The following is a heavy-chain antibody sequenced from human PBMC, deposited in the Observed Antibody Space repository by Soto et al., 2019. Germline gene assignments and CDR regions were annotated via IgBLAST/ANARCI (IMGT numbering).Heavy chain of an antibody. D-gene: IGHD4-17*01. CDR1: GGSISSYY. Sequence: ETLSLTCTVSGGSISSYYWSWIRQPPGKGLEWIGYIYCSGSTNYNPSLKSRVTISVDTSKNQFSLKLSSVTAADTAVYYCARALYYGDSRGFDYWGQGTLVTVSS. CDR3: ARALYYGDSRGFDY. V-gene: IGHV4-59*01. J-gene: IGHJ4*02. CDR2: IYCSGST.